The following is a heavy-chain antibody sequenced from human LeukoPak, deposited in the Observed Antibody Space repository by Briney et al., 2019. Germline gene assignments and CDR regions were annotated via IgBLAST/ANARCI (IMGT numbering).Heavy chain of an antibody. D-gene: IGHD3-10*01. J-gene: IGHJ5*01. V-gene: IGHV4-39*01. CDR3: ARQPHAFDNWFDS. CDR2: IHYSGIT. Sequence: WVRQAPGKGLEWIGNIHYSGITYYNPSLKSRVTISVDTSKNQFSLKLTSVTAADTAFYYCARQPHAFDNWFDSWGQGTLVTVSS.